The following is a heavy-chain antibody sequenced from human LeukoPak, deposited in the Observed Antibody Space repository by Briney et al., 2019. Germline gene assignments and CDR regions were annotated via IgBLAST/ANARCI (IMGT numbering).Heavy chain of an antibody. CDR1: GGSISSSSYY. V-gene: IGHV4-39*01. Sequence: SETLSLTCTVSGGSISSSSYYWGWIRQPPGKGLEWIGSIYYSGSTYYNPSLKSRVTISVDTSKNQFSLKLSSVTAADTAVYYCARQGSTVTTLGSYYYYYMDVWGKGTTVTISS. D-gene: IGHD4-17*01. J-gene: IGHJ6*03. CDR3: ARQGSTVTTLGSYYYYYMDV. CDR2: IYYSGST.